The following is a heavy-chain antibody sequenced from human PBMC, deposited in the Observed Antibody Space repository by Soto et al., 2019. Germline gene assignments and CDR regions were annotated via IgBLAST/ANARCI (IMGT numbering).Heavy chain of an antibody. CDR2: IIPILGIA. CDR3: ARVDTAMAN. D-gene: IGHD5-18*01. V-gene: IGHV1-69*02. Sequence: QVQLVQSGAEGKKPGSSVKVSCKASGGTFSSYTISWVRQAPGQRLEWMGRIIPILGIANYAQKFQGRVTSTADKSTSTAYMELSSLRSEDTAVYYCARVDTAMANWGQGTLVTVSS. J-gene: IGHJ4*02. CDR1: GGTFSSYT.